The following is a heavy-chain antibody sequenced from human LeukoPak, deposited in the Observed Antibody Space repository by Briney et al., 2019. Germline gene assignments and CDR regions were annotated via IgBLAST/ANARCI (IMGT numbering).Heavy chain of an antibody. CDR2: IYYSGST. Sequence: KPSETLSLTCTVSGGSISSSSYYWGWIRQPPGKGLEGNGCIYYSGSTYYNPSLKSRVTISVDTSKNQYYLKLSSVTAADTAVYYCASGMDVDAAFDYWGQGTLVTVSS. D-gene: IGHD5-18*01. CDR1: GGSISSSSYY. V-gene: IGHV4-39*01. CDR3: ASGMDVDAAFDY. J-gene: IGHJ4*02.